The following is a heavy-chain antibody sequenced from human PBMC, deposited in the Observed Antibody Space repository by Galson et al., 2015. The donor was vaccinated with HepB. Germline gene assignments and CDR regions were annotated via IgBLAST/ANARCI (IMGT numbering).Heavy chain of an antibody. CDR1: GFTFGDYA. CDR2: IRSKAYGGTT. J-gene: IGHJ3*02. CDR3: TKRSGYSSGYAFDI. Sequence: SLRLSCAASGFTFGDYAMSWFRQAPGKGLEWVGFIRSKAYGGTTEYAASVKGRFTISRDDSKSIAYLQMNSLKTEDTAVYYCTKRSGYSSGYAFDIWGQGTMVTGSS. D-gene: IGHD3-3*01. V-gene: IGHV3-49*03.